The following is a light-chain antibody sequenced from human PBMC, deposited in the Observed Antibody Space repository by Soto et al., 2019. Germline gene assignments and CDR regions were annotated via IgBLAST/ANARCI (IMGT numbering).Light chain of an antibody. CDR3: QVWDSSGDHVV. J-gene: IGLJ2*01. CDR1: NIGSKG. Sequence: SYELTQPPSVSVAPGQTARITCGGDNIGSKGVNWYQQRPGQAPVLVVYDDSDRPSGIPERFSGSNSGNTATLTLSRVEAGDEADYYCQVWDSSGDHVVFGGGTKVTVL. CDR2: DDS. V-gene: IGLV3-21*02.